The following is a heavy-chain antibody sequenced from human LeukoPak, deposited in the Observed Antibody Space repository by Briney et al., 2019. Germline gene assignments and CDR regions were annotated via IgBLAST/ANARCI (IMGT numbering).Heavy chain of an antibody. J-gene: IGHJ4*02. CDR1: GGSISSSSYY. CDR3: ARGVFSGSYALYYFDY. Sequence: SETLSLTCTVSGGSISSSSYYWGWIRQPPGKGLEWIGSIYYSGSIYYNPSLKSRVTISVDTSKNQFSLKLSSVTAADTAVYYCARGVFSGSYALYYFDYWGQGTLVTVSS. D-gene: IGHD1-26*01. CDR2: IYYSGSI. V-gene: IGHV4-39*07.